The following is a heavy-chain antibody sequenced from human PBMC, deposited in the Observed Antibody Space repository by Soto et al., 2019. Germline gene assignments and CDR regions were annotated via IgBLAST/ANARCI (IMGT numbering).Heavy chain of an antibody. CDR3: AKDTSKYSNNWPAYYGLDV. J-gene: IGHJ6*02. V-gene: IGHV3-30*18. CDR2: ISFDGSNQ. Sequence: QVQLVESGGGVVQPGRSLRLSCAASGFTFSSFGMHWVRQAPGKGLECVAFISFDGSNQYYVDSVRGRFIISRDSSKNTLSLQMNNLKAEDTAVYYCAKDTSKYSNNWPAYYGLDVWGQGTTVTVSS. D-gene: IGHD6-13*01. CDR1: GFTFSSFG.